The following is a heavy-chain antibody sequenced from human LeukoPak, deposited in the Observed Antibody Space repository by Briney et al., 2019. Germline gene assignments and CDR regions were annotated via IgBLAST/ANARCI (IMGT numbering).Heavy chain of an antibody. J-gene: IGHJ3*02. Sequence: SETLSLTCAVYGGSFSVYYWSWIRQPPGKGLEWIGEINHSGSTNYNPSLMSRVTISVDTSKNQFSLKLSSVTAADTAVYYCARGERLNTMTQGGCAFDIWGQGTMVTVSS. CDR1: GGSFSVYY. V-gene: IGHV4-34*01. CDR3: ARGERLNTMTQGGCAFDI. CDR2: INHSGST. D-gene: IGHD3-22*01.